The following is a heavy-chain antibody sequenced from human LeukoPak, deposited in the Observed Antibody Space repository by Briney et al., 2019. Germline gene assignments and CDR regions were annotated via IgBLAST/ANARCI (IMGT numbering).Heavy chain of an antibody. CDR2: IVVGSGNT. D-gene: IGHD1-26*01. V-gene: IGHV1-58*02. J-gene: IGHJ4*02. CDR1: GFTFTSSA. CDR3: AADPYSGSYFNY. Sequence: ASLKVSCKASGFTFTSSAMQWVRQARGQRLEWIGWIVVGSGNTNYAQKFQERVTIPREMSKSTAYMELSSLRSEDTAVYYCAADPYSGSYFNYWGQGTLVTVSS.